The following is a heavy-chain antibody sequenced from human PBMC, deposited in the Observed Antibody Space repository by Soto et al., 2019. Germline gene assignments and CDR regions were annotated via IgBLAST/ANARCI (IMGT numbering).Heavy chain of an antibody. J-gene: IGHJ4*02. CDR3: ARQYIYGPN. V-gene: IGHV3-11*01. CDR2: ISSSGDTI. Sequence: GGSLRLSCAGSGGPFSDYYMTWIRQAPGKGLEWISYISSSGDTIYYADSVKGRFTISRDNAKNSLYLQMSSLRAEDTGVYYCARQYIYGPNWGQGTLVTVSS. D-gene: IGHD5-18*01. CDR1: GGPFSDYY.